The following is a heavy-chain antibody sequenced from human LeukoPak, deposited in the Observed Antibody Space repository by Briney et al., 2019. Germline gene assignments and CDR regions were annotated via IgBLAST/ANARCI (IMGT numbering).Heavy chain of an antibody. V-gene: IGHV3-30*18. CDR3: AKNPPDTKRITMVRGVIYGMDV. Sequence: PGGSLRLSRAASGFTFSSYGMHWVRQAPGKGLEWVAVISYDGSNKYYADSVKGRFTISRDNSKNTLYLQMSSLRAEDTAVYYCAKNPPDTKRITMVRGVIYGMDVWGQGTTVTVSS. D-gene: IGHD3-10*01. CDR2: ISYDGSNK. J-gene: IGHJ6*02. CDR1: GFTFSSYG.